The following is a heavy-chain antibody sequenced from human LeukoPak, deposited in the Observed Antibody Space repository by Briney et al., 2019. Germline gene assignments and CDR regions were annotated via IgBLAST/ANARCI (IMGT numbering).Heavy chain of an antibody. J-gene: IGHJ4*02. CDR2: IDWDDDK. Sequence: ESGPTLVNPTQTLTLTCTFSGFSLSTSGMCVSWIRQPPGKALEWLALIDWDDDKYYSTSLKTRLTISKDTSKNQVVLTMTNMDPVDTATYYCARSSTYYDSSGYYSAFDYWGQGTLVTVSS. CDR3: ARSSTYYDSSGYYSAFDY. V-gene: IGHV2-70*01. D-gene: IGHD3-22*01. CDR1: GFSLSTSGMC.